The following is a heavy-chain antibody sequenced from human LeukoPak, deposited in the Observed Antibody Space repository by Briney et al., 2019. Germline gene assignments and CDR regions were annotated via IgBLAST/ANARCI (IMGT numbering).Heavy chain of an antibody. V-gene: IGHV3-30*18. CDR1: GFTFSSYG. D-gene: IGHD3-10*01. CDR3: AKNSPLWFREGYYYYYGMDV. Sequence: PGRSLRLSCAASGFTFSSYGMHWVRQAPGKGLEWVAVISYDGSNKYYADSVKGRFTISRDNSKNTLYLQMNSLRAEDTAVYYCAKNSPLWFREGYYYYYGMDVWGQGTTVTVSS. CDR2: ISYDGSNK. J-gene: IGHJ6*02.